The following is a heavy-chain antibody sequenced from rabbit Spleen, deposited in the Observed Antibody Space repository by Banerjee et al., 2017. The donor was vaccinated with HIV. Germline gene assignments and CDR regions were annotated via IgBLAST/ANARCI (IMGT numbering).Heavy chain of an antibody. CDR3: AREVHYTWSGGGYVDL. Sequence: QSLEESGGDLVKPGGSLTLTCTASGFSFSSSHWICWVRQAPGKGLEWIACIYAGSGGSTYYASWVNGRFTISKTSSTTVTLQMPSLTTADTATYFCAREVHYTWSGGGYVDLWGPGTLVTVS. CDR2: IYAGSGGST. D-gene: IGHD1-1*01. J-gene: IGHJ4*01. CDR1: GFSFSSSHW. V-gene: IGHV1S40*01.